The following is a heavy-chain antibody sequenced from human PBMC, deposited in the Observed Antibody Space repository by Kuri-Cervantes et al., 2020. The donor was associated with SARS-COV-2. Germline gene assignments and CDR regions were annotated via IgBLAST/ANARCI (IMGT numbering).Heavy chain of an antibody. V-gene: IGHV1-8*02. CDR2: INPDTGNA. J-gene: IGHJ3*02. D-gene: IGHD1-1*01. Sequence: ASVKVSCKASGYTFSTSDINWVRQATGQGLEWIGWINPDTGNAGYAQKFQGRVTVTSDTSTSTAFMEPSSLRSDDTAVYYCARDSGDWNPDGFDIWGQGTMVTVSS. CDR3: ARDSGDWNPDGFDI. CDR1: GYTFSTSD.